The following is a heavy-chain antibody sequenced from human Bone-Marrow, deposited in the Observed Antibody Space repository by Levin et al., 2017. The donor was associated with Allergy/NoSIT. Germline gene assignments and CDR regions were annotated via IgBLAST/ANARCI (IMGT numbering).Heavy chain of an antibody. V-gene: IGHV3-23*01. J-gene: IGHJ6*02. CDR1: GFTFSSYA. CDR3: AKAGGGNWDDGVDD. Sequence: GGSLRLSCAASGFTFSSYAMSWVRQPPGRGLEWVSAISGSGGTTKYTDSVKGRFTISRDNSKNMLYLQMNSLRADDTAEYYCAKAGGGNWDDGVDDWGQGTTVTVSS. D-gene: IGHD4-23*01. CDR2: ISGSGGTT.